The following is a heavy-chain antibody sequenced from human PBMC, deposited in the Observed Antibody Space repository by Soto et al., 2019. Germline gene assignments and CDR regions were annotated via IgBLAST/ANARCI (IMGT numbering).Heavy chain of an antibody. J-gene: IGHJ4*02. CDR1: GFTFSSYS. CDR3: ARDMNNWNDAIHYFDY. CDR2: ISSSSSYI. Sequence: GGSLRLSCAASGFTFSSYSMNWVRQAPGKGLEWVSSISSSSSYIYYADSVKGRFTISRDNAKNSLYLQMNSLRAEDTAVYYCARDMNNWNDAIHYFDYWGQGTLVTVSS. D-gene: IGHD1-20*01. V-gene: IGHV3-21*01.